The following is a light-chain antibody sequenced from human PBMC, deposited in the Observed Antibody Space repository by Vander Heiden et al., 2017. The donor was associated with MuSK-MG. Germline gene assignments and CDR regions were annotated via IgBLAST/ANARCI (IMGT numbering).Light chain of an antibody. Sequence: VFTQSPGTLSLSPGERATLSCRASQSVSSSYLAWYQQKPGQAPRLLIYGASSRATGIPDRFSGSGSATDFTLTIGRLEPEDFAVYYCQQYGSSPWTFGQGTKVEI. CDR3: QQYGSSPWT. CDR2: GAS. CDR1: QSVSSSY. V-gene: IGKV3-20*01. J-gene: IGKJ1*01.